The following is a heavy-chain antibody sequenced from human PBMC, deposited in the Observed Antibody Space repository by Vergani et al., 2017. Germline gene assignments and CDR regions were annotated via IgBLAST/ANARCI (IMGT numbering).Heavy chain of an antibody. CDR2: IYSGGST. J-gene: IGHJ4*02. V-gene: IGHV3-53*02. CDR1: GFTVSSNY. Sequence: EVQLVETGGGLIQPGGSLRLSCAASGFTVSSNYMSWVRQDPGKGLEWVSVIYSGGSTYYADSGKGRFTISRDNTKDTLYIQMNSLRAEETAVYYCAIGRRWYYYDGSGYYFDYWGQGTLVTVSS. CDR3: AIGRRWYYYDGSGYYFDY. D-gene: IGHD3-22*01.